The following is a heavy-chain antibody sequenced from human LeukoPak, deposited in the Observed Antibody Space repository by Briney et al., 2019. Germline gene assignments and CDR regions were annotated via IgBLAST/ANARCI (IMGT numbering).Heavy chain of an antibody. D-gene: IGHD1-20*01. CDR3: AKDPITGTTFANVVNWFDP. J-gene: IGHJ5*02. V-gene: IGHV3-20*04. CDR2: INWNGGST. CDR1: RFNFDDYG. Sequence: GGSLRLSCAASRFNFDDYGMSWVRQAPGKGLEWVSGINWNGGSTGYADSVKGRFTISRDNAKNSLYLQMNSLRAEDTAVYYCAKDPITGTTFANVVNWFDPWGQGTLVTVS.